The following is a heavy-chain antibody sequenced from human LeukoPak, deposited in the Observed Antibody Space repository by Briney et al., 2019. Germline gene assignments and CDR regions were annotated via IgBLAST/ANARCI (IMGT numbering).Heavy chain of an antibody. CDR3: ATTQDTSISYGPHFDY. Sequence: SETLSLTCTVSGGPISSYYWSWIRQPAGKGLEWIGRIYTSGSTNYNPSLKSRVTMSVGTSKNQFSLKLSSVTAADTAVYYCATTQDTSISYGPHFDYWGQGTLVTVSS. V-gene: IGHV4-4*07. D-gene: IGHD3-10*01. J-gene: IGHJ4*02. CDR1: GGPISSYY. CDR2: IYTSGST.